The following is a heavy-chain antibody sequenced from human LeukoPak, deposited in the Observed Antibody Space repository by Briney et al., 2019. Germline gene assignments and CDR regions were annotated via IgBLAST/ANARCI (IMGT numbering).Heavy chain of an antibody. Sequence: ASVKVSCKVSGYTLTELSMHWVRQAPGKGLEWMGGFDPEDGETIYAQKFQGRVTMTEDTSTDTAYMELSSLRSEDTAVYYCATGGLLGYCSGGSCHPRGAFDIWGQGTMVTVSS. J-gene: IGHJ3*02. CDR3: ATGGLLGYCSGGSCHPRGAFDI. D-gene: IGHD2-15*01. CDR1: GYTLTELS. V-gene: IGHV1-24*01. CDR2: FDPEDGET.